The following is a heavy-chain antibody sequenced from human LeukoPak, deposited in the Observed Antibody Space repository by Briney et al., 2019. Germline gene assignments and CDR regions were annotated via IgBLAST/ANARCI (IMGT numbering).Heavy chain of an antibody. CDR1: GGTFSSYA. CDR2: IIPILGIA. Sequence: ASVKVSCKASGGTFSSYAISWVRQAPGQGLEWMGRIIPILGIANYAQKFQGRVTITADKSTSTAYMELSSLRSEDTAVYYCARQQTVVRGSYYYYYYGMDVWGQGTTVTVSS. J-gene: IGHJ6*02. V-gene: IGHV1-69*04. D-gene: IGHD3-10*01. CDR3: ARQQTVVRGSYYYYYYGMDV.